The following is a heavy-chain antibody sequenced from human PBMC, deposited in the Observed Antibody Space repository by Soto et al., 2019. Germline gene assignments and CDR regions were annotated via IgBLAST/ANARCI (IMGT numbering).Heavy chain of an antibody. CDR1: GGSFSGYY. J-gene: IGHJ6*02. CDR3: ARGYGYDVGTYYYYGMDV. D-gene: IGHD5-18*01. CDR2: INHSGST. Sequence: PSETLSLTCAVYGGSFSGYYWSWIRQPPGKGLEWIGEINHSGSTNYNPSLKSRVTISVDTSKNQFSLKLSSVTAADTAVYYCARGYGYDVGTYYYYGMDVWGQGSTVIVSS. V-gene: IGHV4-34*01.